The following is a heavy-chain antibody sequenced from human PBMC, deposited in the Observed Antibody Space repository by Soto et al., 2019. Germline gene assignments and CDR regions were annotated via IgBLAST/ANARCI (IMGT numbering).Heavy chain of an antibody. CDR3: AKFIGASTRIYYFEY. D-gene: IGHD2-15*01. CDR1: GYTFTSYD. CDR2: MNPNSGNT. V-gene: IGHV1-8*01. Sequence: ASVKVSCKASGYTFTSYDINWVRQATGQGLEWMGWMNPNSGNTGYAQKFQGRVTMTRNTSISTAYMELSSLRSEDTAVYYCAKFIGASTRIYYFEYWGLGTLVTVSS. J-gene: IGHJ4*02.